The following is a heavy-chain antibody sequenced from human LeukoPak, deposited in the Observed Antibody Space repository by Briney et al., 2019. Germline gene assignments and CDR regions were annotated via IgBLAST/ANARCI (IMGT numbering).Heavy chain of an antibody. V-gene: IGHV4-34*01. CDR1: GVSFSGYY. Sequence: SETLSLTCAVYGVSFSGYYWSWIRQPPGKGLEWIGEINHSGSTNYNPSLKSRVTISVDTSKNQFSLKLSSVTAADTAVYYCARVMGSGWTGFDYWGQGILVTVSS. CDR3: ARVMGSGWTGFDY. CDR2: INHSGST. D-gene: IGHD6-19*01. J-gene: IGHJ4*02.